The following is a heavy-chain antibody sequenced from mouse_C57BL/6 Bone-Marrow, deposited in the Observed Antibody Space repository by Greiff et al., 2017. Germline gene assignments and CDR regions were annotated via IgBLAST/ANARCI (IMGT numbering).Heavy chain of an antibody. CDR3: ARELRPHYSDY. V-gene: IGHV1-69*01. D-gene: IGHD3-2*02. CDR1: GYTFTSYW. CDR2: IDPSDSYT. Sequence: QVQLQQSGAELVMPGASVKLSCKASGYTFTSYWMHWVKQRPGQGLEWIGEIDPSDSYTNYNQKFKGKSTLTVDKSSSPAYMQLSSLTSEDSAVYYCARELRPHYSDYWGQGTTLTVSS. J-gene: IGHJ2*01.